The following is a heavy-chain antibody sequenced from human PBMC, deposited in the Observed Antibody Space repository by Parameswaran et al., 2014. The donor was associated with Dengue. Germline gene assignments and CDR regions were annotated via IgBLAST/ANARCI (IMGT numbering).Heavy chain of an antibody. D-gene: IGHD3-3*01. Sequence: SWVRQPPGKGLEWIGYIYYSGSTYYNPSLKSRVTISVDTSKNQLSLKLSSVTAADTAVYYCARIVFSWSGYYPGYWFDPWGQGTLVTVSS. CDR3: ARIVFSWSGYYPGYWFDP. CDR2: IYYSGST. V-gene: IGHV4-31*02. J-gene: IGHJ5*02.